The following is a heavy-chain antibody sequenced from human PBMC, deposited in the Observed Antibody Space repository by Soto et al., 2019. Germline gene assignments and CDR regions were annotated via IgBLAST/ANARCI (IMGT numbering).Heavy chain of an antibody. D-gene: IGHD1-26*01. J-gene: IGHJ5*02. Sequence: PRESLKISCKGSGYSFTNYWIGWVRQMPGKGLECMGIIYPGDSDTRYSPSFQGQVTISADKSISTAYLQWSSLKASDTAIYYCARSGTAGGDWFDPWGQGTLVTVS. CDR3: ARSGTAGGDWFDP. CDR1: GYSFTNYW. V-gene: IGHV5-51*01. CDR2: IYPGDSDT.